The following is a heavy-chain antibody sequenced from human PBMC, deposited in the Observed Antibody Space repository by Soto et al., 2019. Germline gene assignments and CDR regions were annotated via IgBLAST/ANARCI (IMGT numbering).Heavy chain of an antibody. Sequence: QVQLVQSGAEVNKPGASVKVSCKASGYTFTSYAMHWVRQAPGQRLEWMGWINAGNGNTKYSQKFQGRVTITRDTSASTAYMELSSLRSEDTAVYYCARGVYDSSGYYFYAFDIWGQGTMVTVSS. V-gene: IGHV1-3*01. J-gene: IGHJ3*02. CDR3: ARGVYDSSGYYFYAFDI. CDR2: INAGNGNT. D-gene: IGHD3-22*01. CDR1: GYTFTSYA.